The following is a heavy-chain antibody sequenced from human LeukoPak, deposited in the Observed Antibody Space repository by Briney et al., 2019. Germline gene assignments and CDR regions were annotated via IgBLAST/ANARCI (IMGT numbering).Heavy chain of an antibody. J-gene: IGHJ4*02. V-gene: IGHV3-15*01. Sequence: PGGSLRLSCAASGFTFSNAWVSWVRQAPGKGLEWVGRIKSKTDGGTTDYAAPVKGRFTISRDDSKNTLYLQMNSLKTEDTAVYYCTTEGDGSSWIDRWGQGTLVTVSS. CDR3: TTEGDGSSWIDR. CDR2: IKSKTDGGTT. CDR1: GFTFSNAW. D-gene: IGHD6-13*01.